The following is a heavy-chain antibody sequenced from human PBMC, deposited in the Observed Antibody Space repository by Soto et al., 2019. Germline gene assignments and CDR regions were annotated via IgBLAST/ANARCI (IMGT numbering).Heavy chain of an antibody. CDR2: IIPIFGTA. D-gene: IGHD3-22*01. CDR3: ARAERSYYYDSSGYYNWFDP. J-gene: IGHJ5*02. V-gene: IGHV1-69*13. Sequence: SVKVSCKASGGTFSSYSISWVLQAPGQGLEWMGGIIPIFGTANYAQKFQGRVTITADESTSTAYMELSSLRSEDTAVYYCARAERSYYYDSSGYYNWFDPWGQGTLVTVSS. CDR1: GGTFSSYS.